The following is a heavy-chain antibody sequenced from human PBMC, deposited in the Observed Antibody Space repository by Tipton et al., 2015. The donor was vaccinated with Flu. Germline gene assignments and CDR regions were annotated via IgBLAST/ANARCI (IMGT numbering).Heavy chain of an antibody. CDR3: ARGENDGAASSWFDP. J-gene: IGHJ5*02. CDR2: IYYSGST. CDR1: GGSISSYY. V-gene: IGHV4-59*01. D-gene: IGHD6-13*01. Sequence: TLSLTCTVSGGSISSYYWSWIRQPPGKGLEWIGYIYYSGSTNYNPSLKSRVTISVDTSKNQLSLKLSSVTAADTAVYYCARGENDGAASSWFDPWGQGTLVTVSS.